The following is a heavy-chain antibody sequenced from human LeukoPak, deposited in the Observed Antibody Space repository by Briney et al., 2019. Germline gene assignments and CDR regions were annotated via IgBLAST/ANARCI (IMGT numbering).Heavy chain of an antibody. D-gene: IGHD1-7*01. CDR2: IYSGGST. CDR1: GFTFSSYA. Sequence: GGSLRLSCAASGFTFSSYAMSWVRQAPGKGLEWVSVIYSGGSTYYADSVKGRFTISRDNSKNTLYLQMNSLRAEDTAVYCCARVHWNYPNWFDPWGQGTLVTVSS. V-gene: IGHV3-66*01. J-gene: IGHJ5*02. CDR3: ARVHWNYPNWFDP.